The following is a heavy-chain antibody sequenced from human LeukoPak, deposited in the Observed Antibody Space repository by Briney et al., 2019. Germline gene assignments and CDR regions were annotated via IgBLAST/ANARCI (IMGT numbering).Heavy chain of an antibody. Sequence: SQTLSLTCAVSGASISSGSYYWTWLRQPAGKGLEWIGRIFTSGSTNYNPSLKSRVTISVDRSKNQFSLKLSSVTAADTAVYYCAGQLGYFDFWGQGTLVTVSS. CDR3: AGQLGYFDF. CDR1: GASISSGSYY. J-gene: IGHJ4*02. V-gene: IGHV4-61*02. CDR2: IFTSGST. D-gene: IGHD6-6*01.